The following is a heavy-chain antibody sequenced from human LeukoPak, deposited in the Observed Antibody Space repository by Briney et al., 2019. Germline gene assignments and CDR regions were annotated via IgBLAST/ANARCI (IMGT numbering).Heavy chain of an antibody. Sequence: GGSLRLSCTASGFTFGDYAMSWIRQAPGEGLEWVGLIRSQAYGGTTESAASVKGRFTISRDDSKSIAYLQMNSLRAEDTAVYYCARSPVGNLEWLLTYYFDYWGQGTLVTVSS. V-gene: IGHV3-49*03. CDR3: ARSPVGNLEWLLTYYFDY. J-gene: IGHJ4*02. CDR2: IRSQAYGGTT. CDR1: GFTFGDYA. D-gene: IGHD3-3*01.